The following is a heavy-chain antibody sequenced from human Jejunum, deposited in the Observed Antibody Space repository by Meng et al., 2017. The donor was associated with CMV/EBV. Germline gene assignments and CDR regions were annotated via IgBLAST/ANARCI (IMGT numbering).Heavy chain of an antibody. CDR1: GYSFTTRA. Sequence: CKASGYSFTTRAIVWVRQAPGQGLEWMGWINTITGNPAYAQDFTGRFVFSLDTAVSTAYLQISSLKAEDTAVYYCARELPATNLNNGYWGQGTLVTVSS. V-gene: IGHV7-4-1*02. D-gene: IGHD6-25*01. CDR3: ARELPATNLNNGY. J-gene: IGHJ4*02. CDR2: INTITGNP.